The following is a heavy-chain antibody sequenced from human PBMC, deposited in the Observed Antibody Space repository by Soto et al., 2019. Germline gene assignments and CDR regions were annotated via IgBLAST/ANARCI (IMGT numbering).Heavy chain of an antibody. CDR3: AKDRVTVVGYDAFDI. V-gene: IGHV3-23*01. Sequence: GGTLRLSCAASGFTLSSYAMSWARQAPGKGLEWVSGISGSGGSTYYADSVKGRFTISRDNSKNTLYLQMNSLRAEDTAVYYCAKDRVTVVGYDAFDIWGQGTMVTVSS. J-gene: IGHJ3*02. CDR2: ISGSGGST. CDR1: GFTLSSYA. D-gene: IGHD6-19*01.